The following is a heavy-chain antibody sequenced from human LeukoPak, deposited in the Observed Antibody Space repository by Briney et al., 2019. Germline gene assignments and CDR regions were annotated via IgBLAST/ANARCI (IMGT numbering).Heavy chain of an antibody. D-gene: IGHD5-12*01. Sequence: SETLSLTCAVYGGSFSGYYWSWIRQPPGKGLEWIGEINHSGSTNYNPSLKSRVTLSVDTSKNQFSLKLSSVTAADTAVYYCARGRDIVATLGFDYWGQGTLVTVSS. CDR3: ARGRDIVATLGFDY. CDR2: INHSGST. J-gene: IGHJ4*02. CDR1: GGSFSGYY. V-gene: IGHV4-34*01.